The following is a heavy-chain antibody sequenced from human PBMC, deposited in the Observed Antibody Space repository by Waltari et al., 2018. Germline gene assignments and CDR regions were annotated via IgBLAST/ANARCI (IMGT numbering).Heavy chain of an antibody. CDR3: ARRDFWSGYLDV. V-gene: IGHV4-34*01. D-gene: IGHD3-3*01. Sequence: QVQLQQWGAGLLKPLETLSLTCAVYGGSFSGYYWSWIRQPPGKGLEWIGEINHSGSTNYNPSLKSRVTISVDTSKNQFSLKLSSVTAADTAVYYCARRDFWSGYLDVWGKGTTVTVSS. CDR2: INHSGST. J-gene: IGHJ6*03. CDR1: GGSFSGYY.